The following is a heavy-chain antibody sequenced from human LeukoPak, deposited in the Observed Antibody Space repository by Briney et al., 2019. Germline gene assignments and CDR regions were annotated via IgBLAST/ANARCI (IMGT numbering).Heavy chain of an antibody. CDR3: SREWNY. Sequence: GGSLRLSCTASGFIVSSNYMTWVRQAPGKGLEWVSVIYSGGSTYYADSVKGRFTISRDNSKNTLYLQMNSLRAEDTAVYYCSREWNYWGQGTLVTVSS. CDR1: GFIVSSNY. D-gene: IGHD5-12*01. V-gene: IGHV3-53*01. J-gene: IGHJ4*02. CDR2: IYSGGST.